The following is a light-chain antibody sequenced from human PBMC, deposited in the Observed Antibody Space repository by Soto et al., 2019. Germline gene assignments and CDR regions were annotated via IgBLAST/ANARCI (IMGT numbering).Light chain of an antibody. V-gene: IGKV3-15*01. Sequence: EIVMTQSPATLSVSPGERVTLSCRASQSVSSNLAWYQQTPGQAPRLLIYGASTRATGIPARFSGSGSGTEFTLPISSLQSADFAVYYCQQYNNWPFPSWTFGQGTKVEIK. CDR1: QSVSSN. J-gene: IGKJ1*01. CDR2: GAS. CDR3: QQYNNWPFPSWT.